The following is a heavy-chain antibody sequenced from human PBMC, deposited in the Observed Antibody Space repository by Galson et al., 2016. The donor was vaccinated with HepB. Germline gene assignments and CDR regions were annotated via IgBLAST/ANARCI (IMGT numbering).Heavy chain of an antibody. V-gene: IGHV3-21*01. CDR2: LSTGSSYI. J-gene: IGHJ4*02. Sequence: SLRLSCAASGTTFSKYSMNWVRQAPGKGLEWVASLSTGSSYIYYADSVKGRFTISRDDAKNTLYLQMNSLRAEDTGIYYCATDLLGSYSNPAQGDFWGQGTLVTVSS. CDR1: GTTFSKYS. D-gene: IGHD3-10*01. CDR3: ATDLLGSYSNPAQGDF.